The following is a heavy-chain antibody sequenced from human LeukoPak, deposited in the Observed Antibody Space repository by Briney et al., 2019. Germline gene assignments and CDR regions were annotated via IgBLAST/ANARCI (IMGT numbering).Heavy chain of an antibody. J-gene: IGHJ2*01. V-gene: IGHV4-59*01. D-gene: IGHD3-10*01. CDR3: ARVYYGRTYDYWYFDL. CDR1: GASISSYY. Sequence: SETLSLTCTVSGASISSYYWTWIRQPPGKGLEWIAYIDYSGSTNYNPSLKSRVTISVDTSKNQFSLKLSSVTAADTAVYFCARVYYGRTYDYWYFDLWGRGTLVTVSS. CDR2: IDYSGST.